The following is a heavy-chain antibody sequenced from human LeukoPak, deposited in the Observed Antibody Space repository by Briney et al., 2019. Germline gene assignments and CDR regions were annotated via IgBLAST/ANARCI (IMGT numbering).Heavy chain of an antibody. Sequence: SVKVSCKASGGTFSSYAISWVRQAPGQGLEWMGGIIPIFGTANYAQKFQGRVTITADESTSTAYMELSSLRSEDTAVYYCARVLRYCSGGNCYSGGLGYMDVWGKGTTVTISS. CDR1: GGTFSSYA. V-gene: IGHV1-69*13. CDR2: IIPIFGTA. J-gene: IGHJ6*03. CDR3: ARVLRYCSGGNCYSGGLGYMDV. D-gene: IGHD2-15*01.